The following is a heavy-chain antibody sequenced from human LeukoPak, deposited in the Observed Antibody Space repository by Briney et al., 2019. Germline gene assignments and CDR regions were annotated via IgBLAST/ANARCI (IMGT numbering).Heavy chain of an antibody. J-gene: IGHJ4*02. Sequence: SQTLSLTCPVSGGSISSSSYYWGWIRQPPGKGPEWFGSIYYSGSTYYNPSLKSRVTISVDTSKNQFSLKLSSVTAADTAVYYCARPQGYQLLDFEYWGQGTLVTVSS. V-gene: IGHV4-39*01. CDR1: GGSISSSSYY. CDR2: IYYSGST. D-gene: IGHD2-2*01. CDR3: ARPQGYQLLDFEY.